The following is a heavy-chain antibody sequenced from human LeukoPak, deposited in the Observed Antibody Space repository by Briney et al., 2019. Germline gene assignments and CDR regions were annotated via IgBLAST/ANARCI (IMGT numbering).Heavy chain of an antibody. CDR3: ARGMYYDILTGYYQGYYFDY. Sequence: PGGSLRLSCAASGFTFSSYWMSWVRQAPGKGREWVANIKQDGSEKYYVDSVKGRFTISRDNAKNSLYLQMNSLRAEATAVYYCARGMYYDILTGYYQGYYFDYWGQGTLVTVSS. CDR2: IKQDGSEK. CDR1: GFTFSSYW. D-gene: IGHD3-9*01. J-gene: IGHJ4*02. V-gene: IGHV3-7*01.